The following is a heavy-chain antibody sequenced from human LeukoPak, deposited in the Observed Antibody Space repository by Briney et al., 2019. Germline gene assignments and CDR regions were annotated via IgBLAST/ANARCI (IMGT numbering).Heavy chain of an antibody. V-gene: IGHV3-21*01. CDR3: ARDGAEVDTAMVDAFDI. D-gene: IGHD5-18*01. CDR1: GFTFSSYS. Sequence: GGSLRLSCAASGFTFSSYSMNWVRQAPGKGLEWVSSISSSSSYIYYADSVKGRFTISRDNAKNSLYLQMNSLRAEGTAVYYCARDGAEVDTAMVDAFDIWGQGTMVTVSS. J-gene: IGHJ3*02. CDR2: ISSSSSYI.